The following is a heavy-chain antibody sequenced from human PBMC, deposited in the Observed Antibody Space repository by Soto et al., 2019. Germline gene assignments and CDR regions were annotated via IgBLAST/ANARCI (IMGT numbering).Heavy chain of an antibody. CDR3: ARDQNGSPHFDY. Sequence: QVQLQESGPGLVKPSETLSLTCSVSGGSISDYYWSWIRQPPGRGLEWIGYIYKSGSTNYNPSLKSRVTISVDTSKNLFSLKLSSVTAADTAVYYCARDQNGSPHFDYWGQGTRVTVSS. V-gene: IGHV4-59*01. CDR1: GGSISDYY. CDR2: IYKSGST. D-gene: IGHD1-26*01. J-gene: IGHJ4*02.